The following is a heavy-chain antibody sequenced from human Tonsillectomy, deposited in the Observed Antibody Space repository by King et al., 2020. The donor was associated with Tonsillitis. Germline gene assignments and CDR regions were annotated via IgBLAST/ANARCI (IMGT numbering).Heavy chain of an antibody. CDR1: GFTFSSYG. CDR3: ARDPASGLYFDY. D-gene: IGHD6-19*01. J-gene: IGHJ4*02. CDR2: LSYDGSHK. V-gene: IGHV3-33*05. Sequence: VQLVESGGGVVKPGRSLRLSCAASGFTFSSYGMHWVRQAPGKGLEWVAILSYDGSHKYYADSVKGRFTISRDNSKNMLYLQMNSLRAEDTAVYYGARDPASGLYFDYWGQGTLVTVAS.